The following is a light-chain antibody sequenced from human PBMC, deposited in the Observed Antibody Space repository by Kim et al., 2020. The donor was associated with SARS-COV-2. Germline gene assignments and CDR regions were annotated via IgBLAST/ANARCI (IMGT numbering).Light chain of an antibody. V-gene: IGKV1-17*01. CDR1: QDISVS. J-gene: IGKJ1*01. CDR3: LQHYSYSWT. Sequence: DIQMTQSPSSLSASVGDRVTITCRTGQDISVSLAWYQQKPGKAPKRLIHDASTLQSGVPSRFSGSKSGTEFTLTISSLQPEDSATYYCLQHYSYSWTFGQGTKVDIK. CDR2: DAS.